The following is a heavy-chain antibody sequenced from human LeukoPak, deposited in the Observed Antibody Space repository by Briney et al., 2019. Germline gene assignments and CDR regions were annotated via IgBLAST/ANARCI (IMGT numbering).Heavy chain of an antibody. J-gene: IGHJ3*02. D-gene: IGHD3-22*01. CDR2: INPNSGGT. CDR1: GYTFTCYY. V-gene: IGHV1-2*02. Sequence: GASVKVSCKASGYTFTCYYMHWVRQAPGQGLEWMGWINPNSGGTNYAQKFQGRVTMTRNTSISTAYMELSSLRSEDTAVYYCARNPGSKWLLVKYDAFDIWGQGTMVTVSS. CDR3: ARNPGSKWLLVKYDAFDI.